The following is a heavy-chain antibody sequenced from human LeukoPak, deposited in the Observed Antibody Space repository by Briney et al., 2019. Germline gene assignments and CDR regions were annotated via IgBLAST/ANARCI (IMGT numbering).Heavy chain of an antibody. J-gene: IGHJ4*02. CDR1: GFTFSSYE. D-gene: IGHD5-12*01. V-gene: IGHV3-48*03. Sequence: GGSLRLSCAASGFTFSSYEMNWVRQAPGKGLEWVSYLSSSGSTIYYADSVKGRFTISRDNAKNSLYLQMNSLRAEDTAVYYCARERRGYSGYDSVRGDYWGQGTLVTVSS. CDR3: ARERRGYSGYDSVRGDY. CDR2: LSSSGSTI.